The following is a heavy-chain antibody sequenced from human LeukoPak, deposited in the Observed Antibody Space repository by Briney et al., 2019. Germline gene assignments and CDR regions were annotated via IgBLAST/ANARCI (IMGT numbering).Heavy chain of an antibody. CDR3: ASESIVGATNFDY. CDR1: GGSISSGSYY. Sequence: SQTLSLTCTVSGGSISSGSYYWSWIRQPAGKGLEWIGRIYTSGSTNYNPSLKSRVTISVDTSKNQFSLKLSSVTAADTAVYYCASESIVGATNFDYWGQGTLVTVSS. CDR2: IYTSGST. V-gene: IGHV4-61*02. D-gene: IGHD1-26*01. J-gene: IGHJ4*02.